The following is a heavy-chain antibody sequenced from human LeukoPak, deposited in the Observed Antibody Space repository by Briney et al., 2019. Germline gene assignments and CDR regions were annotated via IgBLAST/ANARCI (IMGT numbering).Heavy chain of an antibody. D-gene: IGHD3-22*01. CDR3: ARGPSPYCYDSSGYSD. CDR1: GGSISSYY. J-gene: IGHJ4*02. Sequence: SETLSLTCTVSGGSISSYYWSWIRQPPGKGLEWIGYIYYSGSTNYNPSLKSRVTISVDTSKNQFSLKLSSVTAADTAVYYCARGPSPYCYDSSGYSDWGQGTLVTVSS. V-gene: IGHV4-59*01. CDR2: IYYSGST.